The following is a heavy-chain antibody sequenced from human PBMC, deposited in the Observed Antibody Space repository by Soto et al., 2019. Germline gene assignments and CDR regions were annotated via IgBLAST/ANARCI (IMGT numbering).Heavy chain of an antibody. Sequence: ASLKVSCKASGYTFTSYGISLVRQAPGQGLEWMGWISAYNGNTNYAQKLQGRVTMTTDTSTSTAYMELRSLRSDDTAVYYCARSQMTTVTHAFDPWGQGTLDTVSS. CDR2: ISAYNGNT. J-gene: IGHJ5*02. CDR3: ARSQMTTVTHAFDP. V-gene: IGHV1-18*01. D-gene: IGHD4-17*01. CDR1: GYTFTSYG.